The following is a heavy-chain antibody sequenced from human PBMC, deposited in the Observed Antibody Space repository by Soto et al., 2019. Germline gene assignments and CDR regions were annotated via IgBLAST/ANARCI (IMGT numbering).Heavy chain of an antibody. CDR1: GGSISSGGYY. V-gene: IGHV4-31*03. D-gene: IGHD1-1*01. Sequence: PSETLSLTCTVSGGSISSGGYYWSWIRQHPGKGLEWIGYIYYGGSTYYNPSLKSRVTISVDTSKNQFSLKLSSVTAADTAVYYCARGEIATILYFDSWGQGTLVTVSS. J-gene: IGHJ4*02. CDR2: IYYGGST. CDR3: ARGEIATILYFDS.